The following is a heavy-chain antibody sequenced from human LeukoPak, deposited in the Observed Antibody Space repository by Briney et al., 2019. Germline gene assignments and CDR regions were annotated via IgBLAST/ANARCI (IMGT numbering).Heavy chain of an antibody. CDR3: ARDTSSTQYMDV. D-gene: IGHD2-2*01. Sequence: GGSLRLSCAASGFTFSSYSMNWVRQAPGEGLEWVSSISSSSNYIYYAGSVKGRFTISRDNAKNSLYFQMNSLRAEDTAVYYCARDTSSTQYMDVWGKGTTVTVSS. V-gene: IGHV3-21*01. CDR2: ISSSSNYI. J-gene: IGHJ6*03. CDR1: GFTFSSYS.